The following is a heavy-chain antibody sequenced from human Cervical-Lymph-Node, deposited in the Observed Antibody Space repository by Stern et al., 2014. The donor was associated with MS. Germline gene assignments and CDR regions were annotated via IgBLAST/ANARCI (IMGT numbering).Heavy chain of an antibody. J-gene: IGHJ4*02. CDR1: GYTFTSYW. CDR2: IFPGGPDI. Sequence: EDQLVESGPEVKRPGESLKISCQASGYTFTSYWIGWVRQMPGKGLEWIAIIFPGGPDIRYSPSFQGQVTISADKSSSTAYLQWNNLKASDTAIYYCARQRYFDYWGQGTLVTVSS. CDR3: ARQRYFDY. V-gene: IGHV5-51*01.